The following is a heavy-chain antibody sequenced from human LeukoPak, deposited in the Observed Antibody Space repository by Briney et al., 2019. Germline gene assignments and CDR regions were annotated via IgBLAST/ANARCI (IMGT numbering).Heavy chain of an antibody. J-gene: IGHJ4*02. CDR3: ARPYYDILTGYYYFDY. D-gene: IGHD3-9*01. Sequence: ASVKVSCKASGYTLTSYGISWVRQAPGQGLEWMGWISAYNGNTNYAQKLQGRVTMTTDTSTSTAYMELRSLRSDDTAVYYCARPYYDILTGYYYFDYWGQGTLVTVSS. CDR1: GYTLTSYG. V-gene: IGHV1-18*01. CDR2: ISAYNGNT.